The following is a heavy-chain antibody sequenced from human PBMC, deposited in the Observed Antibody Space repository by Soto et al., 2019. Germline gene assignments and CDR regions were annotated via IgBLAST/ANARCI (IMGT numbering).Heavy chain of an antibody. CDR2: LNTYGNT. CDR3: GRESGETWDYEAS. Sequence: SETLSLTCTVSGGSISSYRWSWIRQPAGKGLEWVGRLNTYGNTHYNPSLKSRVTVSVDTSRNQFFLTLRSVTAADSAVYHCGRESGETWDYEASWGQGTPVTVSS. J-gene: IGHJ5*02. D-gene: IGHD1-7*01. CDR1: GGSISSYR. V-gene: IGHV4-4*07.